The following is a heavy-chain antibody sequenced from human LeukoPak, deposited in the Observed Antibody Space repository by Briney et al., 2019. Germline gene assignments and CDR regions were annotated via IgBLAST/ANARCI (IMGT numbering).Heavy chain of an antibody. V-gene: IGHV1-2*02. CDR2: INPNSGGT. J-gene: IGHJ4*02. CDR3: GRGGYDLFDY. D-gene: IGHD5-12*01. Sequence: ASVKVSCKASGYTFTGYYMHWVRQAPGQGLEWMGWINPNSGGTNYAQKFQGRVTMTTDTSTSTAYMELGSLRSDDTAVYYCGRGGYDLFDYWGQGTLVTVSS. CDR1: GYTFTGYY.